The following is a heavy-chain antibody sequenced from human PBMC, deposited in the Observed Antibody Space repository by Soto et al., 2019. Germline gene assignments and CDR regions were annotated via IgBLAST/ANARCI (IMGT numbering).Heavy chain of an antibody. D-gene: IGHD4-4*01. Sequence: QVQLVQSGAEVKKPGASVKVSCKASGYTFTSYYMHWVRQAPGQGLEWMGIINPSGGSTSYAQKFQGSVTMTRDTSTSTVYMELSSLRSEDTAVYYCARAGVTTLFDYWGQGTLVTVSS. CDR1: GYTFTSYY. V-gene: IGHV1-46*01. CDR2: INPSGGST. CDR3: ARAGVTTLFDY. J-gene: IGHJ4*02.